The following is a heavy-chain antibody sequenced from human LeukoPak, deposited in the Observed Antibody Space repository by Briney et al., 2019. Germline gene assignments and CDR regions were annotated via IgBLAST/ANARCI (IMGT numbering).Heavy chain of an antibody. CDR3: ARDPKSAVAADWFDP. V-gene: IGHV4-59*12. J-gene: IGHJ5*01. CDR2: IYYSGTT. D-gene: IGHD6-19*01. CDR1: GDSISGYF. Sequence: SETLSLTCTVSGDSISGYFWSWIRQPPGKGLEWIGYIYYSGTTNYNPSLKSRVTVSVDTSKNQFSLKLSSETAADTAVYYCARDPKSAVAADWFDPWGQGTLVTVSS.